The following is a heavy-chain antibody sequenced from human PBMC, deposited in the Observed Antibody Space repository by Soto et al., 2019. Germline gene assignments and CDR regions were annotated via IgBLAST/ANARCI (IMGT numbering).Heavy chain of an antibody. J-gene: IGHJ6*02. CDR2: INHSGST. D-gene: IGHD6-6*01. CDR3: ARAVRYSSSAYYYYGMDV. CDR1: GGSFSGYY. Sequence: LSLTCAVYGGSFSGYYWSWIRQPPGKGLEWIGEINHSGSTNYNPSLKSRVTISVDTSKNQFSLKPSSVTAADTAVYYCARAVRYSSSAYYYYGMDVWGQGTTVTVSS. V-gene: IGHV4-34*01.